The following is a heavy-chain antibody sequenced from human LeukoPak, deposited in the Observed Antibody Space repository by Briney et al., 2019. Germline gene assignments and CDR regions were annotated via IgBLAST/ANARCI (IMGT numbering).Heavy chain of an antibody. V-gene: IGHV3-74*01. CDR2: INSDGSST. CDR3: ARSGGDYSGGMDV. J-gene: IGHJ6*02. D-gene: IGHD4-17*01. CDR1: GFTFSSYW. Sequence: GGSLRLSCAASGFTFSSYWMNWARQAPGKGLVWVSRINSDGSSTSYADSVKGRFTISRDNAKNTLYLQMNSLRAEDTAVYYCARSGGDYSGGMDVWGQGTTVTVSS.